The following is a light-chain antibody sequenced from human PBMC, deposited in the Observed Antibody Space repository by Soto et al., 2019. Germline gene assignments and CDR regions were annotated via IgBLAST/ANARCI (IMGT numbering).Light chain of an antibody. Sequence: QSVLTQPASVSGSPGQSITISCTGTSSDVGGYNYVSWYQQYPGKAPKLMIYEVTHRPSGVSNRFSGSKSGNTASLTISGLQADDEANYYCSSYRSTSVDVFGTGTKVTVL. V-gene: IGLV2-14*01. CDR2: EVT. CDR1: SSDVGGYNY. CDR3: SSYRSTSVDV. J-gene: IGLJ1*01.